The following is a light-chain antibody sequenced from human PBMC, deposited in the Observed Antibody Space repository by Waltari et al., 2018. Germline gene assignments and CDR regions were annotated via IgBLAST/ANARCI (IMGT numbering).Light chain of an antibody. J-gene: IGLJ2*01. V-gene: IGLV2-14*01. CDR3: TSYSSDTTHVV. CDR2: DVS. CDR1: SSDVGDYSY. Sequence: QSALTQPASVSGSPGQSITISCTGTSSDVGDYSYVPWYQQHPGKAPKLMIYDVSERPSGVSNRFSGSKSGNTASLTISGLQAEDEADYYCTSYSSDTTHVVFGGGTKLTVL.